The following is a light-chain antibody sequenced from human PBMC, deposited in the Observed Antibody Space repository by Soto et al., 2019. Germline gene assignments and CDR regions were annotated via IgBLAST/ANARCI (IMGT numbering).Light chain of an antibody. J-gene: IGKJ2*01. CDR2: KAS. V-gene: IGKV1-5*03. CDR1: QSISSW. CDR3: QQYYTSSGYT. Sequence: DIPMTQSPYTLSASVGDRVTITCRASQSISSWLAWYQQKPGKAPKLLRYKASSLESGVPARFSGSGSGTEFTLTISSLQPDDFATYYCQQYYTSSGYTFGQGTNLEIK.